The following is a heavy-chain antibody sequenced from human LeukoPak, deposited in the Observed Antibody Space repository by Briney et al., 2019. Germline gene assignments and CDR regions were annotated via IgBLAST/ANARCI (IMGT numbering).Heavy chain of an antibody. D-gene: IGHD5-18*01. CDR1: GGSISSGGYY. V-gene: IGHV4-31*03. Sequence: PSQTLSLTCTVSGGSISSGGYYWSWIRQHPGKGLEWIGYIYYSGSTYYNPSPKSRVTISVDTSKNQFSLKLSSVTAADTAVYYCARVRGYSYGLGLDPWGQGTLVTVSS. CDR2: IYYSGST. CDR3: ARVRGYSYGLGLDP. J-gene: IGHJ5*02.